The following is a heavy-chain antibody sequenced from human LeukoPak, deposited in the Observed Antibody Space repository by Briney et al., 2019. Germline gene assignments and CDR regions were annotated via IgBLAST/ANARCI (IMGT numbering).Heavy chain of an antibody. CDR1: GFTFSDSE. Sequence: HPGGSLRLSCAASGFTFSDSEMHWVRQAQGQGREWISFISGSGNSIYYADSVRGRFTMSRDNARNFLYLQMKSLRVDDTAFYYCTRGDPANPWGQGTLVTVSS. CDR2: ISGSGNSI. D-gene: IGHD3-16*01. J-gene: IGHJ5*02. V-gene: IGHV3-48*03. CDR3: TRGDPANP.